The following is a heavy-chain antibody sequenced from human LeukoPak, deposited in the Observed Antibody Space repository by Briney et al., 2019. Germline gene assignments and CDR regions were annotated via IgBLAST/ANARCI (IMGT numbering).Heavy chain of an antibody. J-gene: IGHJ6*02. CDR2: IYSGGST. CDR3: AKRGTRATHGMDV. D-gene: IGHD7-27*01. V-gene: IGHV3-53*01. Sequence: TGGSLRLSCAASGFTVSSNYMSWVRQAPGKGLEWVSVIYSGGSTYYADSVKGRFTISRDNSKNTVDLQMNSLRVEDTAVYYCAKRGTRATHGMDVWGQGTTVTVSS. CDR1: GFTVSSNY.